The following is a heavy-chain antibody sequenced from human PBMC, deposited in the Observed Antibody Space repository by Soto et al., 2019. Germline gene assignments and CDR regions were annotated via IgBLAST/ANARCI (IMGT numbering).Heavy chain of an antibody. J-gene: IGHJ3*02. CDR2: INWNDDK. CDR3: AHRHDLGGFDI. Sequence: QITLKEAGPTLVKPTQTLTLTCTFSGFSLNTRAVGVGWIRQSPGKALEWLALINWNDDKRYSQSLKDRLTITKDTSKNHVVLTMTNIDPVDTATYYCAHRHDLGGFDIWGQGTTVTVSS. V-gene: IGHV2-5*01. D-gene: IGHD2-15*01. CDR1: GFSLNTRAVG.